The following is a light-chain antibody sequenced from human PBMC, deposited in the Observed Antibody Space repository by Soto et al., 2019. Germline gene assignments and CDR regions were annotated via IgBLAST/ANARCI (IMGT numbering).Light chain of an antibody. CDR2: GAS. V-gene: IGKV3-15*01. Sequence: EIVMTQSPVTLSVSPGERATLSCRASQSVGSNLAWYQEKPGQAPRLLIYGASTRATGVPARFSGSGSGTEFTLTISGLQSEDFAVYYCQQCNNWPLTFGGGTKVEI. J-gene: IGKJ4*01. CDR3: QQCNNWPLT. CDR1: QSVGSN.